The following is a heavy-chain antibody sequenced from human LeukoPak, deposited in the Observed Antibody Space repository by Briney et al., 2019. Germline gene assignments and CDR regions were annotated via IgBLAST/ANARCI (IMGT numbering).Heavy chain of an antibody. Sequence: GRSLRLSCAASGFTFDDYAMHWVRQAPGKGLEWVSGIGWNSGSIGYADSVKGRFTISRDNAKNSLYLQMNSLRAEDMALYYCAKDTVGLTLGGMDVWGKGTTVTVSS. J-gene: IGHJ6*04. CDR2: IGWNSGSI. V-gene: IGHV3-9*03. CDR1: GFTFDDYA. D-gene: IGHD3-9*01. CDR3: AKDTVGLTLGGMDV.